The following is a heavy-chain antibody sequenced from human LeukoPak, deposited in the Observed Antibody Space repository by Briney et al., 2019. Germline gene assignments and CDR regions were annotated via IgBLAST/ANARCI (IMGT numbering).Heavy chain of an antibody. D-gene: IGHD1-26*01. V-gene: IGHV3-21*01. CDR3: ARAQYSGSYGNSYYYLLDV. CDR2: ITSGSSEI. CDR1: VFTFRSYN. Sequence: GGTLRLSCAASVFTFRSYNMKGVRQSPGKVVECVSSITSGSSEIYYADSVKGRFTISRDNAKNSLYLQMNSLRAEDTAVYYCARAQYSGSYGNSYYYLLDVWGKGHTVPISS. J-gene: IGHJ6*03.